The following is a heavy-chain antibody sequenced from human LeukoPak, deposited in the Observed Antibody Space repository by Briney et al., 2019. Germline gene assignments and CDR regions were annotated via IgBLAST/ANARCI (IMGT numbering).Heavy chain of an antibody. J-gene: IGHJ4*02. D-gene: IGHD3-22*01. CDR3: ARSQPNYYDSSGYYPQFDY. CDR2: IIPIFGTA. Sequence: SVKVSCKASGGTFSSYAISWVRQAPGQGLEWMGGIIPIFGTANYAQKFQGRVTITADKSTSTAYMELSSLRSEDMAVYYCARSQPNYYDSSGYYPQFDYWGQGTLVTVSS. V-gene: IGHV1-69*06. CDR1: GGTFSSYA.